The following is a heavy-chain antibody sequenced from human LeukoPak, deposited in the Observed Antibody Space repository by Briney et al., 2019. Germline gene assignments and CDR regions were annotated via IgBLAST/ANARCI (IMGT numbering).Heavy chain of an antibody. V-gene: IGHV3-30-3*01. J-gene: IGHJ5*02. CDR1: GFTFSSYA. CDR2: ISYDGSNK. CDR3: ARDRGGIVVVPAAAFDP. Sequence: GGSLRLSCAAYGFTFSSYAMHWVRQAPGKGLEWVAVISYDGSNKYYADSVKGRFTISRDNSKNTLYLQMNSLRAEDTAVYYCARDRGGIVVVPAAAFDPWGQGTLVTVSS. D-gene: IGHD2-2*01.